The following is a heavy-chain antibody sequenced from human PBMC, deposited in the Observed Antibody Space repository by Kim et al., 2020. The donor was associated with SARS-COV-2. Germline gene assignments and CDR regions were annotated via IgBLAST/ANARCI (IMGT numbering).Heavy chain of an antibody. CDR3: ARYSGTYWRFDY. D-gene: IGHD1-26*01. CDR2: INPNSDVT. J-gene: IGHJ4*02. V-gene: IGHV1-2*02. Sequence: ASVKVSCKASGYTFTGYYMHWVRQAPGQGLEWMGWINPNSDVTNSAQKFQGRVTMTRDTSISTAYMELSSLRSDDTAVYYCARYSGTYWRFDYWGQGTL. CDR1: GYTFTGYY.